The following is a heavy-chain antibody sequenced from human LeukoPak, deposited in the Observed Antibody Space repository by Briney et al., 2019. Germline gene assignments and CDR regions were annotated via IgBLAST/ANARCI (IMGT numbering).Heavy chain of an antibody. CDR1: GYTFTSYY. Sequence: ASVKVSCKASGYTFTSYYMNWVRQAPGQGLEWMEWISTYKGNTNYAQRLQGRVTMTTDTSTSTAYMELRSLRSDDTAVYYCATEGGWAPTDYGENVYWGQGTLVTVSS. J-gene: IGHJ4*02. CDR2: ISTYKGNT. CDR3: ATEGGWAPTDYGENVY. D-gene: IGHD4-17*01. V-gene: IGHV1-18*04.